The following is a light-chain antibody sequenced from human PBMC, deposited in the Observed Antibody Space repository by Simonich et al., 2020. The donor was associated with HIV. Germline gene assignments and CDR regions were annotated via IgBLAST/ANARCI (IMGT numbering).Light chain of an antibody. CDR3: QQSHSTPLT. CDR2: AAS. V-gene: IGKV1-39*01. CDR1: QNISSY. Sequence: DIQMTQSPSSLSASVGDRVTITCRASQNISSYLNWYQQKPGKAPKVLIYAASSLQSGVPSRFSGGGSGTDFTLTISSLQPEDFATYYCQQSHSTPLTFGGGTKVEIK. J-gene: IGKJ4*01.